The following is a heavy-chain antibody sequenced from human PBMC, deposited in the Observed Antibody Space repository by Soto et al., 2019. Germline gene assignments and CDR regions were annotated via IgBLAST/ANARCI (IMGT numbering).Heavy chain of an antibody. D-gene: IGHD6-19*01. CDR3: ASRSSQNQWLVPNYYYYYGMDV. Sequence: ASVKVSCKASGYTFTSYDINWVRQATGQGLEWMGWMNPNSGNTGYAQKFQGRVTMTRNTSISTAYMELSSLRSEDTAVYYCASRSSQNQWLVPNYYYYYGMDVWGQGTTVTVSS. J-gene: IGHJ6*02. CDR1: GYTFTSYD. V-gene: IGHV1-8*01. CDR2: MNPNSGNT.